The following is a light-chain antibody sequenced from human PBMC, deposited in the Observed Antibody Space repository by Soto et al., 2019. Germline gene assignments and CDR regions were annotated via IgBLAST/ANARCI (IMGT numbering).Light chain of an antibody. CDR1: QSVDND. CDR3: QQSNNWPLT. CDR2: DAS. V-gene: IGKV3D-15*01. Sequence: EIVMTQSPATLSVSPGDRATLSGRASQSVDNDLDWYQQKPGQPPRLLIYDASTRATGIPARFSGSQSGTEFTLTSSSLLSEDLAVYFCQQSNNWPLTFGGGTKVE. J-gene: IGKJ4*01.